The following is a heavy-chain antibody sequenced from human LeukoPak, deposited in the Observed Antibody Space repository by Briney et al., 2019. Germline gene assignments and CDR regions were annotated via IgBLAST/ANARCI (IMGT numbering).Heavy chain of an antibody. V-gene: IGHV1-2*02. CDR3: ARTVAGREGFDY. Sequence: GASVKVSCKSSGYTFTGYYMHWVRQAPGQGLEWMGWINPNSGGTNYAQKFQGRVTMTRDTSISTAYMELSRLRSDDTAVYYCARTVAGREGFDYWGQGTLVTVSS. CDR2: INPNSGGT. CDR1: GYTFTGYY. J-gene: IGHJ4*02. D-gene: IGHD6-19*01.